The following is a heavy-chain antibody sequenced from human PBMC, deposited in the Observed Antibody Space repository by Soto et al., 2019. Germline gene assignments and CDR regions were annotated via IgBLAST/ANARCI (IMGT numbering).Heavy chain of an antibody. V-gene: IGHV4-59*08. CDR1: GGSISSYY. Sequence: SETLSLTCTVSGGSISSYYWSWIRQPPGKGLEWIGYIYYSGSTNYNPSLKSRVTISVDTSKNQFSLKLSSVTAADTAVYYCARAMVYAMGDYYFDYWGQGTLVTVSS. J-gene: IGHJ4*02. CDR3: ARAMVYAMGDYYFDY. D-gene: IGHD2-8*01. CDR2: IYYSGST.